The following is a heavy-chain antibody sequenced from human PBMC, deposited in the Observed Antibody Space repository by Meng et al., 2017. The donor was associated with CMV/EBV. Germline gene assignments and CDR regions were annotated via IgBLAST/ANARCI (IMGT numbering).Heavy chain of an antibody. J-gene: IGHJ6*02. CDR3: ARGGGIAAHPRNYYGMDV. CDR1: GGSFSGYY. V-gene: IGHV4-34*01. D-gene: IGHD6-6*01. Sequence: GSLRLSCAVYGGSFSGYYWSWIRQPPGKGLEWIGEINHSGSTNYNPSLKSRVTISVDTSKNQFSLKLSSVTAADTAVYYCARGGGIAAHPRNYYGMDVWGQGTTVTVSS. CDR2: INHSGST.